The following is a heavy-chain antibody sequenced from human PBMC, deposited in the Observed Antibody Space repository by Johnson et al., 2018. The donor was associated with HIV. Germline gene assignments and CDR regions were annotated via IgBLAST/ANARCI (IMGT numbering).Heavy chain of an antibody. J-gene: IGHJ3*02. Sequence: QVQLVESGGGVVQPGRSLRLSCAVSGFTFSSYPMHWVRQAPGKGLEWVAVISYDGSNKYYADSVKGRFTISRDNSKNTLYLQMNSLRAEDTAVYYCARDGGYSSSWYKYAFDIWGQGTMVTVSS. D-gene: IGHD6-13*01. CDR3: ARDGGYSSSWYKYAFDI. CDR2: ISYDGSNK. V-gene: IGHV3-30*04. CDR1: GFTFSSYP.